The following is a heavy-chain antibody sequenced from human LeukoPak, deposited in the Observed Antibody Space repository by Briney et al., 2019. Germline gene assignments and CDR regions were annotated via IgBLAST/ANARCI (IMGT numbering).Heavy chain of an antibody. Sequence: PSQTLSLTCTVSGGSISSGDYYWSWIRQPPGKGLEWIGYIYYSGSTYYNPSLKSRVTISVDTSKNQFSLKLTSVTAADTAVYYCARDHYYYDSSGNLAADYYYGMDVWGQGTTVTVSS. CDR2: IYYSGST. J-gene: IGHJ6*02. CDR3: ARDHYYYDSSGNLAADYYYGMDV. D-gene: IGHD3-22*01. CDR1: GGSISSGDYY. V-gene: IGHV4-30-4*01.